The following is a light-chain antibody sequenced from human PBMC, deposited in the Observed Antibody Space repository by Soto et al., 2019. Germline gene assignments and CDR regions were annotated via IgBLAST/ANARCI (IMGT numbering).Light chain of an antibody. CDR2: GAS. CDR1: QDVGRY. Sequence: AIRMTQSPSSLSASAGDRVAIACRASQDVGRYLAWYQQKPGQAPKLLIYGASTLQSGVPSRFSGGGSGTVFTLTISCLQSEDFATYYCQHYKNYPWTFGQGTKVEIK. J-gene: IGKJ1*01. V-gene: IGKV1-8*01. CDR3: QHYKNYPWT.